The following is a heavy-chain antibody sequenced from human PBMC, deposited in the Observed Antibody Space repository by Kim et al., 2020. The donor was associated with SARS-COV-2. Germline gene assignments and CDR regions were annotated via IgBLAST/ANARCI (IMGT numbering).Heavy chain of an antibody. CDR3: ARRGYSSGWPFDY. V-gene: IGHV1-46*01. Sequence: YAQKFQGRVTMTRDTSTSTVYMELSSLRSEDTAVYYCARRGYSSGWPFDYWGQGTLVTVSS. J-gene: IGHJ4*02. D-gene: IGHD6-19*01.